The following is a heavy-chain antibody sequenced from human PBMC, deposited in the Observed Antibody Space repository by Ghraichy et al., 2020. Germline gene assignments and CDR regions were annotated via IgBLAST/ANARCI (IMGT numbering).Heavy chain of an antibody. D-gene: IGHD6-19*01. CDR2: ISGSGIST. V-gene: IGHV3-23*01. J-gene: IGHJ4*02. CDR1: GFTLSNYA. Sequence: AGSLRLSCAASGFTLSNYAMSWVRQAPGKGLECVSSISGSGISTYYADSVKGRFTISRDNSKNTLYLQMNSLRSEDTAVYYCAKVHSSGWYQVKSGPFDYWGQGILATVSS. CDR3: AKVHSSGWYQVKSGPFDY.